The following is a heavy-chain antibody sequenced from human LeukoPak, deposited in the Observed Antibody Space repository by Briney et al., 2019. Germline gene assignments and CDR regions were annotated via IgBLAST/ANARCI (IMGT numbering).Heavy chain of an antibody. CDR1: GFTFSSHW. J-gene: IGHJ4*02. V-gene: IGHV3-7*01. CDR2: INTDESER. D-gene: IGHD6-19*01. CDR3: ARDLVAVRNSFDY. Sequence: GGSLRLSCEASGFTFSSHWMSWVRKAPGKGLEWVANINTDESERNYVDSVKGRFTISRDNAKNSLYLQLTSLRAEDTDVYYCARDLVAVRNSFDYWGQGTLVTVSS.